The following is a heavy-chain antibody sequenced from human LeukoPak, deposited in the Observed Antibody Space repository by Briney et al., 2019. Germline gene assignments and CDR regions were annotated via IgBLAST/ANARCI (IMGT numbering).Heavy chain of an antibody. CDR2: ISPGSSTI. CDR1: GFTFSTYR. J-gene: IGHJ4*02. Sequence: TGGSLRLSCEASGFTFSTYRMNWVRQAPGKGLEWVSYISPGSSTIYYADSVKGRFTISRDNAKNTLYLEMNSLRDEDTAMYYCAAVNVPATSYWGQGTLVTVSS. D-gene: IGHD2-15*01. V-gene: IGHV3-48*02. CDR3: AAVNVPATSY.